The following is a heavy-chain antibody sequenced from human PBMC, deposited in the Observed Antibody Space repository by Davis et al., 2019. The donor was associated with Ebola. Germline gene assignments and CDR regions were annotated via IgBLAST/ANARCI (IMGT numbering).Heavy chain of an antibody. Sequence: GESLKISCAASGFTFSNYAMHWVRQAPGKGLEWVTIISSDGSNKYYADSVKGRFTISRDNSKNTLYLQMNSLRPEDTALYYCARPHPYYDSSGYYPDYWGQGTLVTVSS. J-gene: IGHJ4*02. CDR3: ARPHPYYDSSGYYPDY. CDR1: GFTFSNYA. CDR2: ISSDGSNK. V-gene: IGHV3-30-3*01. D-gene: IGHD3-22*01.